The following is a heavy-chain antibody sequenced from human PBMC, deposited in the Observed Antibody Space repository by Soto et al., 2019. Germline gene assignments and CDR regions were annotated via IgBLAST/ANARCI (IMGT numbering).Heavy chain of an antibody. Sequence: QVQLVESGGGVVQPGRSLRVSCATSGFTISNYNMHWVRQAPGKGLEWVALISLDGSNQYYADSVKGRFTISRDNSKSTLYLQMNSLRAEDTAMYYCAKDKGYTNDHAFDYWGQGTLVTVSS. CDR2: ISLDGSNQ. CDR1: GFTISNYN. D-gene: IGHD1-1*01. CDR3: AKDKGYTNDHAFDY. V-gene: IGHV3-30*18. J-gene: IGHJ4*02.